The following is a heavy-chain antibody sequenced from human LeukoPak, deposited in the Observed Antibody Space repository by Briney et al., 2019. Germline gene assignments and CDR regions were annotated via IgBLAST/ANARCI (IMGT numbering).Heavy chain of an antibody. CDR2: IYSGGST. D-gene: IGHD3-10*01. CDR3: ARDRSSPYYYYGMDV. CDR1: GFTVSSNY. J-gene: IGHJ6*02. Sequence: GGSLRLSCAASGFTVSSNYMSWVRQAPGKGLEWVSVIYSGGSTYYADSVKGRFTISRDNSKNTLYLQMNSLRAEDTAVYYCARDRSSPYYYYGMDVWGQGTTVTVSS. V-gene: IGHV3-66*01.